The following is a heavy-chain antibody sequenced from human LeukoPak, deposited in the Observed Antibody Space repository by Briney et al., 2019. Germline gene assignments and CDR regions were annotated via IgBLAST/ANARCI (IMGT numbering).Heavy chain of an antibody. V-gene: IGHV4-34*01. Sequence: SETLSLTCAVYGGSFSGYYWSWIRQPPGKGLEWIGEINHSGSANYNPSLKSRVTISVDTSKNQFSLKLSSVTAADTAVYYCARGGWNKFDYWGQGTLVTVSS. D-gene: IGHD1-1*01. CDR1: GGSFSGYY. CDR2: INHSGSA. J-gene: IGHJ4*02. CDR3: ARGGWNKFDY.